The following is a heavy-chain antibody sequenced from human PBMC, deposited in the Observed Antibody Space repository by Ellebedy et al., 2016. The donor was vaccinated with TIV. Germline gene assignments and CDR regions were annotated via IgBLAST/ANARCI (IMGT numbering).Heavy chain of an antibody. V-gene: IGHV5-51*01. D-gene: IGHD5-18*01. CDR3: ARRDTDRGTDY. CDR2: IYPDDSDT. Sequence: GGSLRLSCKGSGYNFPKYWIAWVRQMPGKGLEWMGNIYPDDSDTRYSPSFQGQVTFTADKSISTAYLQWSSLRASDTAMYYCARRDTDRGTDYWGQGTLITVSS. CDR1: GYNFPKYW. J-gene: IGHJ4*02.